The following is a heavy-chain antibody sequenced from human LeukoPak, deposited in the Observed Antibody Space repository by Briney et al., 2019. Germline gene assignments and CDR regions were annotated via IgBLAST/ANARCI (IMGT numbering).Heavy chain of an antibody. Sequence: SGGSLRLSCAASGFTFSDYHMSWIRQAPGKGLEWVSYISSSSSYTNYADSVKGRFTISRDNAKNSLYLQMNSLRAEDTAVYYCARDRSYYYGSGSYASSYYYGMDVWGQGTTVTVSS. V-gene: IGHV3-11*05. J-gene: IGHJ6*02. D-gene: IGHD3-10*01. CDR3: ARDRSYYYGSGSYASSYYYGMDV. CDR1: GFTFSDYH. CDR2: ISSSSSYT.